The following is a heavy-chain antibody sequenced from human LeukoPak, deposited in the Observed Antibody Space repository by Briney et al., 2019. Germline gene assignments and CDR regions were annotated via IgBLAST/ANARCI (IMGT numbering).Heavy chain of an antibody. J-gene: IGHJ4*02. CDR2: ISSTGSTI. V-gene: IGHV3-11*04. CDR1: GFTFSDYY. D-gene: IGHD5-18*01. CDR3: ARDSTGYGYEEWN. Sequence: GGSLRLSCAASGFTFSDYYMSWIRQAPGKGLEWVSYISSTGSTIYYADSVKGRFTISRDNAKNSLYLQMNSLRAEDTALYYCARDSTGYGYEEWNWGQGTLVTVSS.